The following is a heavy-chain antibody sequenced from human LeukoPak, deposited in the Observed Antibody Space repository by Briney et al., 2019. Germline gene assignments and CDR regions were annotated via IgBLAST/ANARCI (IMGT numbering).Heavy chain of an antibody. J-gene: IGHJ4*02. CDR1: GYTFTSYG. V-gene: IGHV1-18*01. CDR2: ISAYNGNT. CDR3: AILRLGELSLYTFDY. Sequence: ASVKVSCKASGYTFTSYGISWVRQAPGQGLEWMGWISAYNGNTNYAQKLQGRVTMTTDTSTSTAYMELRSLRSDDTAVYYCAILRLGELSLYTFDYWGQGTLVTVSS. D-gene: IGHD3-16*02.